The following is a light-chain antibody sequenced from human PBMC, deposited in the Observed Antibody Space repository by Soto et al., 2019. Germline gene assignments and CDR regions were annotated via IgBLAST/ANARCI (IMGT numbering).Light chain of an antibody. Sequence: EVVMTQSPATLSVSPGEGVTLSCRASQGIGDTLAWYQHKPGQTPRLLIYGASTRATGIPARFSGSGSGTEFTLTISSLQSEDFAVYYCQQYNTWPRTFGQGTKVDIK. CDR1: QGIGDT. CDR2: GAS. J-gene: IGKJ1*01. V-gene: IGKV3-15*01. CDR3: QQYNTWPRT.